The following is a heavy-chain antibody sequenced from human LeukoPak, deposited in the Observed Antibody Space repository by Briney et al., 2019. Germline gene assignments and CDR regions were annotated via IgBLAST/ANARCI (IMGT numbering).Heavy chain of an antibody. V-gene: IGHV3-48*01. D-gene: IGHD6-13*01. J-gene: IGHJ2*01. Sequence: GGSLRLSCAASGFTFSSYSMNWVRQAPGEGLEWVSYISSSGSTIYYADSVKGRFTISRDNAKNSLYLHMNSLRGEDTAVYYCARRIPAAGWYFDLWGRGTLVTVSS. CDR2: ISSSGSTI. CDR1: GFTFSSYS. CDR3: ARRIPAAGWYFDL.